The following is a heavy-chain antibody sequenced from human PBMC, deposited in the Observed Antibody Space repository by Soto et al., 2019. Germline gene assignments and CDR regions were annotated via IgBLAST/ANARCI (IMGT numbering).Heavy chain of an antibody. CDR2: IRGFSPYT. D-gene: IGHD2-15*01. J-gene: IGHJ6*02. V-gene: IGHV3-21*01. Sequence: GGSLRLSCISSGFTFRTYTMNWVRQAPGKGLEWVSGIRGFSPYTFYAESVKGRSTISRDNAKNSLYLQMNSLRAEDTAVYYCARDRGYDAHDYYYNAMDVWGQGTTVTVSS. CDR3: ARDRGYDAHDYYYNAMDV. CDR1: GFTFRTYT.